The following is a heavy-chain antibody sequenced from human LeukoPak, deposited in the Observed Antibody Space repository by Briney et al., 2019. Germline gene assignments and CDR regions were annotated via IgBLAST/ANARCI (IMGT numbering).Heavy chain of an antibody. CDR1: GYTFTSYG. CDR2: ISAYNGNT. J-gene: IGHJ3*02. V-gene: IGHV1-18*01. CDR3: ARRTAGLRAFDI. Sequence: SVTVSCKASGYTFTSYGISWVRQAPGQGLEWMGWISAYNGNTNYAQKLQGRVTMTTDTSTSTAYMELRSLRSDDTAVYYCARRTAGLRAFDIWGQGTMVPVSS.